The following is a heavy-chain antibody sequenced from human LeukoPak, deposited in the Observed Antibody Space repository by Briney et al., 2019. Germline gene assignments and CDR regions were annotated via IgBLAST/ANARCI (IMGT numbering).Heavy chain of an antibody. D-gene: IGHD3-22*01. Sequence: PSETLSLTCTVSGGSISSYYWSWIRQPPGKGLEWIGYIYYSGSTNYNPSLKSRVTISVDTSKNQFSLKLSSVTAADTAVYYRARDSYYYDSSGYPYYYGMDVWGQGTTVTVSS. CDR1: GGSISSYY. J-gene: IGHJ6*02. CDR2: IYYSGST. CDR3: ARDSYYYDSSGYPYYYGMDV. V-gene: IGHV4-59*01.